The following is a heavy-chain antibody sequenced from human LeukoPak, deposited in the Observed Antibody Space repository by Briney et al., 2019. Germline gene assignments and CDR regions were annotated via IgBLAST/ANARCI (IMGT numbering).Heavy chain of an antibody. CDR1: GGSISSSSYY. J-gene: IGHJ1*01. CDR3: ASGVISSSWYGYFQH. CDR2: IYYSGST. V-gene: IGHV4-39*01. Sequence: SETLSLTCTVSGGSISSSSYYWGWIRQPPGKGLEWIVSIYYSGSTYYNPSLKSRVTISVDTSKNQFSLKLSSVTAADTAVCYCASGVISSSWYGYFQHWGQGTLVTVSS. D-gene: IGHD6-13*01.